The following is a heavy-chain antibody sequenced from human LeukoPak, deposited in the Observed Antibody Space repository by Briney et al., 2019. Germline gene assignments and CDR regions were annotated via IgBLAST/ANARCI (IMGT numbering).Heavy chain of an antibody. D-gene: IGHD2-2*01. V-gene: IGHV3-48*03. CDR3: ARAGYCSSTSCQYFDY. CDR2: ISSSGSTI. J-gene: IGHJ4*02. CDR1: GFTFSSYE. Sequence: GGSLRLSCAASGFTFSSYEMNWVRQAPGKVLEWVSYISSSGSTIYYADSVKGRFTISRDNAKNTLYLQMNSLRAEDTAVYYCARAGYCSSTSCQYFDYWGQGTLVTVSS.